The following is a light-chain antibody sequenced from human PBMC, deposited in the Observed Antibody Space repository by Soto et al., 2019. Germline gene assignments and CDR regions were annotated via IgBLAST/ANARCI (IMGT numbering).Light chain of an antibody. J-gene: IGKJ1*01. CDR1: QSVSSN. CDR3: LQYDDWHRT. V-gene: IGKV3-15*01. Sequence: EMVMTQSPATLSVSPGERATLSCRASQSVSSNLAWYQQKPGQTPRLVIYGASNRATGVPARFSGSGSGTDFTLTISSLQSEDFAVYYCLQYDDWHRTFGQGTKVDIK. CDR2: GAS.